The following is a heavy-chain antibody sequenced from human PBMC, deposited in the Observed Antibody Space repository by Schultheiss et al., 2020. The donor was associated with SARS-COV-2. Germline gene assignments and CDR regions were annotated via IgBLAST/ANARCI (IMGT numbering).Heavy chain of an antibody. Sequence: SETLSLTCDVYGGSFSGYYWSWIRQPPGKGLEWIGEIYHSGSTNYNPSLKSRVTISVDKSKNQFSLKLSSVTAADTAVYYCARDLYGMDVWGQGTTVTVSS. CDR2: IYHSGST. CDR3: ARDLYGMDV. CDR1: GGSFSGYY. V-gene: IGHV4-34*01. J-gene: IGHJ6*02.